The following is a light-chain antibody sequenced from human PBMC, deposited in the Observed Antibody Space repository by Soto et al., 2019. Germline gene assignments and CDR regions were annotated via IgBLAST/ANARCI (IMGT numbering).Light chain of an antibody. CDR2: GAS. V-gene: IGKV3-20*01. CDR3: QQYGNSPPLT. CDR1: QSVSSTY. J-gene: IGKJ4*01. Sequence: EIVLTQSPGTLSLSPGERATLSCRASQSVSSTYLAWYQHKPGQAPRLLIYGASSRATGIPDRFSGSGSGTDFTLTISRLEPEDFALYYCQQYGNSPPLTFGGGTKVDIK.